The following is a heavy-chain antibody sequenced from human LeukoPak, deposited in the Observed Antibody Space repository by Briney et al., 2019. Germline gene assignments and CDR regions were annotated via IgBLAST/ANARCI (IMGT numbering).Heavy chain of an antibody. CDR3: ARDSTWYPIDY. J-gene: IGHJ4*02. Sequence: GGSLSLSCAASGFTCSDYYMTWVRQAPGKGLEWVANIKHDGSEKNYVESLKGRFTISRDNAKKSLYLQMNSLRAEDTAVYYCARDSTWYPIDYWGPGTLVTVSS. V-gene: IGHV3-7*01. CDR1: GFTCSDYY. CDR2: IKHDGSEK. D-gene: IGHD6-13*01.